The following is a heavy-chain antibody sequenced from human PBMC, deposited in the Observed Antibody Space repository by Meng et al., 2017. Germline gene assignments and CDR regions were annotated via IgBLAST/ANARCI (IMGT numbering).Heavy chain of an antibody. Sequence: QVQLVRSGAEVKKPGASVKVSCKASGYTFTSYDINWVRQATGQGLEWMGWMNPNSGNTGYAQKFQGRVTMTRSTSISTAYMELSSLRSEDTAVYYCARAGDVRFLEWLSAPFAFDIWGQGTMVTVSS. V-gene: IGHV1-8*01. J-gene: IGHJ3*02. D-gene: IGHD3-3*01. CDR2: MNPNSGNT. CDR1: GYTFTSYD. CDR3: ARAGDVRFLEWLSAPFAFDI.